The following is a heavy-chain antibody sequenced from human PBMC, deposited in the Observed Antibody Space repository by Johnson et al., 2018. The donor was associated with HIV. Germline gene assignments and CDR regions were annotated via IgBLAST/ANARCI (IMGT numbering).Heavy chain of an antibody. Sequence: VQLVESGGGLVQPGGSLRLSCAASGFTFSSYWMSWVRQAPGKGLEWVANIKQDGSEKYYVDSVKGRFTISRDNAKNSLYLQMNSLRAEDTAVYYFASRWRGRGWNGAFDIWGQGTMVTVSA. D-gene: IGHD6-19*01. CDR1: GFTFSSYW. CDR2: IKQDGSEK. V-gene: IGHV3-7*01. J-gene: IGHJ3*02. CDR3: ASRWRGRGWNGAFDI.